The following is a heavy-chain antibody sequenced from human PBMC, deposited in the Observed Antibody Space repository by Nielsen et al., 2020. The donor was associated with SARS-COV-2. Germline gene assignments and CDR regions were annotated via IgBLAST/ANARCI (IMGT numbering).Heavy chain of an antibody. J-gene: IGHJ6*02. D-gene: IGHD6-13*01. CDR3: ARELAYSSSWYGPYYYGMDV. Sequence: SETLSLTCTVSGGSISSYYWSWIRQPPGKGLEWIGYIYYSGSTNYNPSLKSRVTISVDTSKNQFSLKLSSVTAADTAVYYCARELAYSSSWYGPYYYGMDVWGQGTTVTVSS. CDR2: IYYSGST. V-gene: IGHV4-59*01. CDR1: GGSISSYY.